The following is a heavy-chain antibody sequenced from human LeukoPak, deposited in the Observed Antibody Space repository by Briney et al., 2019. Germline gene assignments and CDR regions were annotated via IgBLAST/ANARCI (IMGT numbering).Heavy chain of an antibody. D-gene: IGHD6-13*01. Sequence: GGSLRLSCAASGFTFSDYYMSWIRQAPGKGLEWVSYISSSGSTIYYADSVKGRCIISRDNAKNSLYLQMNSLRAEDTAVYYCARDVGIAAVAYWGQGTLVTVSS. CDR1: GFTFSDYY. CDR3: ARDVGIAAVAY. V-gene: IGHV3-11*04. CDR2: ISSSGSTI. J-gene: IGHJ4*02.